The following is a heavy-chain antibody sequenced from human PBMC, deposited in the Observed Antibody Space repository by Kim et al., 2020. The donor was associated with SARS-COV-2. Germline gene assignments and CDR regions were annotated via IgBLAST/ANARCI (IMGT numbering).Heavy chain of an antibody. Sequence: GGSLRLSCAASGFTFSSYAMSWVRQAPGKGLEWVSAISGSGGSTYYADSVKGRFTISRDNSKNTLYLQMNSLRAEDTAVYYCAKGIDPWPLDYYGSGDYFDYWGQGTLVTVSS. V-gene: IGHV3-23*01. CDR2: ISGSGGST. J-gene: IGHJ4*02. CDR3: AKGIDPWPLDYYGSGDYFDY. D-gene: IGHD3-10*01. CDR1: GFTFSSYA.